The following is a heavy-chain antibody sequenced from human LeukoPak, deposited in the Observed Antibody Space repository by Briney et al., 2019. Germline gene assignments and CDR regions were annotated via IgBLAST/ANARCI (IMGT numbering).Heavy chain of an antibody. CDR3: AKGSFYDSSGYYDY. CDR1: GFTFDDYA. V-gene: IGHV3-9*01. J-gene: IGHJ4*02. D-gene: IGHD3-22*01. CDR2: ISWNSGSI. Sequence: PGRSLRLSCAAPGFTFDDYAMHWVRQAPGKGLEWVSGISWNSGSIGYADSVKGRFTISRDNAKNSLYLQMNSLRAEDTALYYCAKGSFYDSSGYYDYWGQGTLVTVSS.